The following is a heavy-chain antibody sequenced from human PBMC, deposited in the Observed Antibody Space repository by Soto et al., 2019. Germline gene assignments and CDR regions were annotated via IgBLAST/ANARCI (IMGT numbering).Heavy chain of an antibody. CDR3: ARTGQLWFGEWYYCCIHG. J-gene: IGHJ6*04. D-gene: IGHD3-10*01. CDR1: GYTFTGYY. CDR2: INPNSGGT. V-gene: IGHV1-2*02. Sequence: ASVKVSSKASGYTFTGYYMHWVRQAPGQGLEWMGWINPNSGGTNYAQKFQGRVTMTRDTSISTAYMELSRLRSDDTAVYYCARTGQLWFGEWYYCCIHGWRKGATVTPSS.